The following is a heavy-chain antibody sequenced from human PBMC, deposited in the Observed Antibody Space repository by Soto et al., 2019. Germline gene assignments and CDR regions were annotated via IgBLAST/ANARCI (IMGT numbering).Heavy chain of an antibody. CDR1: GYTLTELS. CDR2: FDPEDADT. V-gene: IGHV1-24*01. CDR3: ATLKSDLGLSGNYFNYFDY. J-gene: IGHJ4*02. Sequence: ASVKVSCKVSGYTLTELSMHWVRQAPGEGLEWMGGFDPEDADTIYAQKFQGRVTMTEDTSTDTAYMELSNLRSEDTAVYYCATLKSDLGLSGNYFNYFDYWGQGTLVTVSS. D-gene: IGHD3-10*01.